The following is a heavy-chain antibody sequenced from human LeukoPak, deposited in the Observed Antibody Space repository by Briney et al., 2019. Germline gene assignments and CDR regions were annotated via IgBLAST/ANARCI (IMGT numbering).Heavy chain of an antibody. CDR2: ISGSGGST. D-gene: IGHD4-17*01. CDR1: GFTFSSYA. J-gene: IGHJ6*02. CDR3: ARNYDYGDYLYYYYGMDV. Sequence: PGGSLRLSCAASGFTFSSYAMSWVRQAPGEGLEWVSAISGSGGSTYYADSVKGRFTISRDNSKNTLYLQMNSLRAEDTAVYYCARNYDYGDYLYYYYGMDVWGQGTTVTVSS. V-gene: IGHV3-23*01.